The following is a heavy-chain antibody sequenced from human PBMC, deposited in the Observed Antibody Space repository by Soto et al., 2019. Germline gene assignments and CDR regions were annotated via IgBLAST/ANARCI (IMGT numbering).Heavy chain of an antibody. CDR3: ARSQSLSPYGSVGYSRWDY. D-gene: IGHD3-22*01. Sequence: EEQLVESGGGLIQRGGSLRLSCTASGFTVSSNYMSWVRQAPGKGLEWVSLIYRDGSTYYADSVKGRFSISRDNSKNTLYLQMNSLRVEDTAVYYCARSQSLSPYGSVGYSRWDYWGQGTLVTVSS. CDR1: GFTVSSNY. CDR2: IYRDGST. J-gene: IGHJ4*02. V-gene: IGHV3-53*01.